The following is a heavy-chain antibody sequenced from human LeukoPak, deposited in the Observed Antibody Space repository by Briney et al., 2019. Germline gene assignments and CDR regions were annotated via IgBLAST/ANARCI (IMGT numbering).Heavy chain of an antibody. Sequence: GGSLRLSCAASGFTFSSYWMSWVRQAPGKGLEWVANIKQDGSEKYYVDSVKGRFTISRDNAKNSLYLQMNSLRAEDTAVYYCARDRAHVLLWFAELGDDSPRFDYWGQGTLVTVSS. V-gene: IGHV3-7*01. CDR2: IKQDGSEK. J-gene: IGHJ4*02. CDR3: ARDRAHVLLWFAELGDDSPRFDY. D-gene: IGHD3-10*01. CDR1: GFTFSSYW.